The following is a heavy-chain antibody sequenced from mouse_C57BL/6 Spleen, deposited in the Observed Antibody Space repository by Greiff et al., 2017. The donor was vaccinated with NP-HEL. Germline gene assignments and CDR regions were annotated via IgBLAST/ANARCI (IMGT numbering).Heavy chain of an antibody. V-gene: IGHV5-17*01. CDR2: ISSGSSTI. CDR3: ARGGGYEYYFDY. J-gene: IGHJ2*01. D-gene: IGHD2-2*01. Sequence: EVKLVESGGGLVKPGGSLKLSCAASGFTFSDYGMHWVRQAPETGLEWVAYISSGSSTIYYADTVKGRFTISRDNAKNTLFLQMTSLRSEDTAMYYCARGGGYEYYFDYWGQGTTLTVSS. CDR1: GFTFSDYG.